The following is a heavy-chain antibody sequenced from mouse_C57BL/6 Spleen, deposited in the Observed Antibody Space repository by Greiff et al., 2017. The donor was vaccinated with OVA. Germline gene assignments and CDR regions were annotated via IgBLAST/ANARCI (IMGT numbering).Heavy chain of an antibody. V-gene: IGHV2-3*01. CDR2: IWGDGST. D-gene: IGHD1-1*01. CDR1: GFSLTSYG. J-gene: IGHJ2*01. Sequence: QVQLKESGPGLVAPSQSLSITCTVSGFSLTSYGVSWVRQPPGKGLVWLGVIWGDGSTNYHSAIISILSISKDNSKSQVFLNLNSLQTDDTATYYCAKGGSSPYYFDYWGQGTTLTVSS. CDR3: AKGGSSPYYFDY.